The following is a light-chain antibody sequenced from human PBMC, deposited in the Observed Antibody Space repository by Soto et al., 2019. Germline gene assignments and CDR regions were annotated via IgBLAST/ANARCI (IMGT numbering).Light chain of an antibody. CDR1: QSFTTSQ. CDR3: QQYASSPRT. CDR2: GAS. J-gene: IGKJ1*01. Sequence: EIVLTQSPGTLSLSPGERATLFCRASQSFTTSQLAWYQQRPGQAPRVLIFGASRRATGIPDWFSGSGSGTDFTLTISRLEPEDSAVYYCQQYASSPRTFGQGTTVEIK. V-gene: IGKV3-20*01.